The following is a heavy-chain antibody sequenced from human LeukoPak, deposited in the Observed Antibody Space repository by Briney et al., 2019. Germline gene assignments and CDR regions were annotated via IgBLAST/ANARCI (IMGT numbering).Heavy chain of an antibody. D-gene: IGHD5-12*01. CDR3: ATGAYVDIVAH. Sequence: ASGKVSCQVSGYTLTELSMHWVRQAPGKGLEWMGGFDPEDGETIYAQKFQGRVTMTEDTSTDTAYMELSSLRPEDTAVYYCATGAYVDIVAHWGQGTLVTVSS. CDR2: FDPEDGET. J-gene: IGHJ4*02. V-gene: IGHV1-24*01. CDR1: GYTLTELS.